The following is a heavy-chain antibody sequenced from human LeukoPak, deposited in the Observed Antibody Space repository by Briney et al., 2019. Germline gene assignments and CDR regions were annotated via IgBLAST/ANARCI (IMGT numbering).Heavy chain of an antibody. Sequence: PSETLSLTCAVYGGSFSGYYWSWIRQPPGKGLEWIGEINHSGSTNYSPSLKSRVTISVDTSEKQFSLQLNSVTAADTAVYYCARQGSAYYFDFWGQGLLVTVSS. D-gene: IGHD2-15*01. CDR2: INHSGST. CDR1: GGSFSGYY. CDR3: ARQGSAYYFDF. J-gene: IGHJ4*02. V-gene: IGHV4-34*01.